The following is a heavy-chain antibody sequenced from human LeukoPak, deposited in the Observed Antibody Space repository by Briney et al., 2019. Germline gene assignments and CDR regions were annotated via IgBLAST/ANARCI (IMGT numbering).Heavy chain of an antibody. Sequence: SETLSLTCTVSGGSISSYYWSWIRQPAGKGLEWIGRIYTSGSTNYNPSLKSRLTISLDTSKNQFSLNLKSVTAADTAMYYCARDGVVTMEHDSWGQGTLVTVSS. D-gene: IGHD3-3*01. CDR1: GGSISSYY. J-gene: IGHJ4*02. CDR2: IYTSGST. CDR3: ARDGVVTMEHDS. V-gene: IGHV4-4*07.